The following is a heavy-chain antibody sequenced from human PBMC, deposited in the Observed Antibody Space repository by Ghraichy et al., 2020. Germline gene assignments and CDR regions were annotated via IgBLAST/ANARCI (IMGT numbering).Heavy chain of an antibody. V-gene: IGHV3-7*01. CDR1: GFTFSAYW. CDR3: ARDLTVDYSGRYFDAFDM. Sequence: GGSLRLSCAASGFTFSAYWMTWVRQAPGKGLEWVANIRQDGNEKYYVDSVKGRFTISRDNAKNSLYLQMNSLRAEDTAIYYCARDLTVDYSGRYFDAFDMWGQGTMVTVSS. CDR2: IRQDGNEK. J-gene: IGHJ3*02. D-gene: IGHD1-26*01.